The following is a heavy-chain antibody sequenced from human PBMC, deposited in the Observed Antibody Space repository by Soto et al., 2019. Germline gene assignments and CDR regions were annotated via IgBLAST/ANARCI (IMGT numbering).Heavy chain of an antibody. CDR1: GFTFDDYA. CDR2: ISWDSGRI. J-gene: IGHJ6*02. V-gene: IGHV3-9*01. D-gene: IGHD6-13*01. Sequence: GGSLRLSCAASGFTFDDYAMYWVRQGPGKGLEWVSGISWDSGRIGYADSVKGRFTISRDNAKNSLYLQMNSLRPEDTALYYCAKDMRGGSSSSRYYYGLDVWGQGTTVTVSS. CDR3: AKDMRGGSSSSRYYYGLDV.